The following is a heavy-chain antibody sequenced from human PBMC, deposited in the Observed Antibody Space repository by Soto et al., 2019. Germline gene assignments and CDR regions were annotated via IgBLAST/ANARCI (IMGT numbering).Heavy chain of an antibody. CDR3: VRDRTLLASTSIDY. V-gene: IGHV3-48*03. Sequence: GGSLRLSCAASGFSFSSHEMNWVRQAPGKGLEWVAYISYSGSPTKYADSVKGRFTISRDNARNSLFLQMNSLRVEDSALYYCVRDRTLLASTSIDYWGHGALDTVS. CDR2: ISYSGSPT. D-gene: IGHD4-4*01. CDR1: GFSFSSHE. J-gene: IGHJ4*03.